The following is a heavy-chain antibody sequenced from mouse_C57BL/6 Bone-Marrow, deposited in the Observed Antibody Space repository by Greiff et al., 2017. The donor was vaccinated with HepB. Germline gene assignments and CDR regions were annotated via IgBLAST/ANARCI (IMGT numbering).Heavy chain of an antibody. CDR2: IHPNSGST. Sequence: QVQLKQPGAELVKPGASVKLSCKASGYTFTSYWMHWVKQRPGQGLEWIGMIHPNSGSTNYNEKFKSKATLTVDKSSSTAYMQLSSLTSEDSAVYYCAREGYDSLYFDYWGQGTTLTVSS. D-gene: IGHD2-4*01. CDR1: GYTFTSYW. CDR3: AREGYDSLYFDY. J-gene: IGHJ2*01. V-gene: IGHV1-64*01.